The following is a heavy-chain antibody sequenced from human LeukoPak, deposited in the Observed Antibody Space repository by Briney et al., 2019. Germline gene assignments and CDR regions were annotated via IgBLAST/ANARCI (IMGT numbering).Heavy chain of an antibody. CDR3: AKPRTFYDILTVSFQQ. D-gene: IGHD3-9*01. CDR1: GFTFSKYG. CDR2: ISYDGGEQ. V-gene: IGHV3-30*18. Sequence: PGRSLRLSCAAPGFTFSKYGMHWVRQAPGKGLEWVAVISYDGGEQHYGDSVKGRFSISRDDSKSTIYLQMNSLTVEDTALYYCAKPRTFYDILTVSFQQWGQGTWVSVSS. J-gene: IGHJ1*01.